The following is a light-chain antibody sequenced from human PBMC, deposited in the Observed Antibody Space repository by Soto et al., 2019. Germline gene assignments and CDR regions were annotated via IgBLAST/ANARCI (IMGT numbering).Light chain of an antibody. CDR3: QQHSHWPPWT. CDR1: QNVRTF. CDR2: GAS. Sequence: EVVLTQSPATLSLSPGERATLSCSASQNVRTFLDWYQQKPGQAPRLLIYGASNRATGIPARFSGSGSGTDFTLTISSLEPEDFAVYYCQQHSHWPPWTFGQGTKWIS. J-gene: IGKJ1*01. V-gene: IGKV3-11*01.